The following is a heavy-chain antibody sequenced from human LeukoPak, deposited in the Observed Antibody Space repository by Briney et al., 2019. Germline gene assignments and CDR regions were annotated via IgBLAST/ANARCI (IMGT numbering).Heavy chain of an antibody. CDR1: GFTFSSYG. CDR3: ARDSGGYVAYYFDY. J-gene: IGHJ4*02. V-gene: IGHV3-33*01. CDR2: IWYDGSNK. Sequence: GGSLRLSCAASGFTFSSYGTHWVRQAPGKGLEWVAVIWYDGSNKYYADSVKGRFTISRDNSKNTLYLQMNSLRAEDTAVYYCARDSGGYVAYYFDYWGQGTLVTVSS. D-gene: IGHD5-12*01.